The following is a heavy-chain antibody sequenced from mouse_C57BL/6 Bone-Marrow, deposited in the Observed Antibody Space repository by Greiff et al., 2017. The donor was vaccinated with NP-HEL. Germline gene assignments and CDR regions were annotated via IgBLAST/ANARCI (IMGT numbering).Heavy chain of an antibody. D-gene: IGHD2-5*01. J-gene: IGHJ2*01. CDR3: AREGYYSNLYYFDY. CDR1: GYTFTDYY. CDR2: INPNNGGT. Sequence: EVQLQQSGPELVKPGASVKISCKASGYTFTDYYMNWVKQSHGKSLEWIGDINPNNGGTSYNQKFKGKATLTVDKSSSTAYMELRSLTSEDSAVYYCAREGYYSNLYYFDYWGQGTTLTVSS. V-gene: IGHV1-26*01.